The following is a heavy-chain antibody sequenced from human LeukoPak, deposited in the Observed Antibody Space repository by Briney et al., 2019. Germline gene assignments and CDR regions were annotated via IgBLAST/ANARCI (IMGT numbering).Heavy chain of an antibody. D-gene: IGHD6-13*01. V-gene: IGHV4-59*10. J-gene: IGHJ2*01. CDR2: IYISETT. Sequence: SETLSLTCAVYGGSFSGYYWSWIRQPAGKGLEWIGRIYISETTIYNPSLRSRVTMSVDTSKNQFSLKLSSVTAADTAVYYCARVSTSWYQDWYFDLWGRGTLVTVSS. CDR3: ARVSTSWYQDWYFDL. CDR1: GGSFSGYY.